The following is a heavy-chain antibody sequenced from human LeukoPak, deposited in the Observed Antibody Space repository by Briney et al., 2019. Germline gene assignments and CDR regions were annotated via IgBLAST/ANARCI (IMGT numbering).Heavy chain of an antibody. CDR1: GGSISSSSYY. CDR2: IYYSGST. CDR3: ARRRWRSGWNYFDY. J-gene: IGHJ4*02. D-gene: IGHD6-19*01. V-gene: IGHV4-39*01. Sequence: SETLSLTCTVSGGSISSSSYYWGWIRQPPGKGLEWIGSIYYSGSTYYSPSLKSRVTISVDTSKNQFSLKLSSVTAADTAVYYCARRRWRSGWNYFDYRGQGTLVTVSS.